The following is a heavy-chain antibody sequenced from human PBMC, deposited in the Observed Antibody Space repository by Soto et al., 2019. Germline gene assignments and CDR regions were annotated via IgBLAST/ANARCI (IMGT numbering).Heavy chain of an antibody. V-gene: IGHV3-21*01. CDR2: ISSSSSYI. CDR1: GFTFSSYS. J-gene: IGHJ4*02. CDR3: ARSLPGLLPLAY. Sequence: GGSLRHSCAASGFTFSSYSMNWVRQAPGKGLEWVSSISSSSSYIYYADSVKGRFTISRDNAKNSLYLQMNSLRAEDTAVYYCARSLPGLLPLAYWGQGTLVTVSS. D-gene: IGHD2-21*01.